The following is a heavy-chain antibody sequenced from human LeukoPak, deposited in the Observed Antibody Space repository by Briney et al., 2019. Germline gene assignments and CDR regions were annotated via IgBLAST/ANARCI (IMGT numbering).Heavy chain of an antibody. CDR1: GFTVITTY. Sequence: PGGSLRLSCAASGFTVITTYMSWVRQAPGKGLEWVSIIYSVDSTYYSDSVKGRFTISRHNSRNTLYLQMNSLSVEDTAVYYCARVSQRGYSFDYWGQGTLVTVSS. D-gene: IGHD5-18*01. V-gene: IGHV3-53*04. CDR3: ARVSQRGYSFDY. CDR2: IYSVDST. J-gene: IGHJ4*02.